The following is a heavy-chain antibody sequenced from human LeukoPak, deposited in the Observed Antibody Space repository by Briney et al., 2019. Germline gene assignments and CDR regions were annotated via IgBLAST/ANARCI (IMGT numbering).Heavy chain of an antibody. D-gene: IGHD3-3*01. CDR3: ASGYDFWSGYHLFDY. CDR2: IYHSGST. V-gene: IGHV4-4*09. Sequence: SETLSLTCTISNGSISNYYWSWIRQPPGKGREWIGSIYHSGSTYYNPSLKSRVTISVDTSKNHFSLKLSSVIAADTAVYYCASGYDFWSGYHLFDYWGQGTLVTVSS. J-gene: IGHJ4*02. CDR1: NGSISNYY.